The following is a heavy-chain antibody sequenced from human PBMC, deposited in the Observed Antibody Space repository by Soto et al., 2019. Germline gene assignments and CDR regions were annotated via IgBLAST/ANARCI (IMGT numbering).Heavy chain of an antibody. V-gene: IGHV3-30-3*01. CDR2: ISYDGSNK. CDR3: ARDRGIRLRPFPGVGYYSGMDV. CDR1: GFTFSSYA. D-gene: IGHD5-18*01. Sequence: QVQLVESGGGVVQPGRSLRLSCAASGFTFSSYAMHWVRQAPGKGLEWVAVISYDGSNKYYADSVKGRFTISRDNSKNXQYXQXNSLRAEDTAVYYCARDRGIRLRPFPGVGYYSGMDVWGQGTTVTVSS. J-gene: IGHJ6*02.